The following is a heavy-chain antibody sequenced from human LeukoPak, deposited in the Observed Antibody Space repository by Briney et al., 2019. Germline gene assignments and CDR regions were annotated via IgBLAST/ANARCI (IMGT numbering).Heavy chain of an antibody. Sequence: PGGSLRLSCAASGFTFSSYAMHWVRQAPGKGLEWVAVISYDGSNKYYADSVKGRFTISRDNSKNTLYLQMNSLRAEDTAVYYCARDRGYDYSSHYYGMDVWGQGTTVTVSS. J-gene: IGHJ6*02. D-gene: IGHD5-12*01. V-gene: IGHV3-30*04. CDR2: ISYDGSNK. CDR1: GFTFSSYA. CDR3: ARDRGYDYSSHYYGMDV.